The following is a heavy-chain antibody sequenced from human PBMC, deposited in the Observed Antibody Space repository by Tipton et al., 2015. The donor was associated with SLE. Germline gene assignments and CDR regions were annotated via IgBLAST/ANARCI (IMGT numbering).Heavy chain of an antibody. D-gene: IGHD4-11*01. CDR1: GGSMTHYY. J-gene: IGHJ4*02. CDR2: IHYTGTT. Sequence: LRLSCTVSGGSMTHYYWNWIRQSPGKGLEWLGYIHYTGTTYYKPSLKSRIAMSVDTSSNQFSLRLTSLTPADTAVYYCARSGSSNFDPPDYWGQGTLATVSS. V-gene: IGHV4-59*01. CDR3: ARSGSSNFDPPDY.